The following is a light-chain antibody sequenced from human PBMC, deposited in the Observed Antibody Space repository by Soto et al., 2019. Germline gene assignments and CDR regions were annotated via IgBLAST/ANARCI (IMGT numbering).Light chain of an antibody. CDR3: CSYTSSSSPGV. J-gene: IGLJ1*01. CDR2: DVS. V-gene: IGLV2-14*03. CDR1: SSDVGGYNY. Sequence: QSALTQPASVSGSPGQSITISCTGTSSDVGGYNYVSWYQQHPGKAPKLMIYDVSDRPSGVSNRFSASKSGNTASLTISGLQAEDEDDYYCCSYTSSSSPGVFGTGTKLTVL.